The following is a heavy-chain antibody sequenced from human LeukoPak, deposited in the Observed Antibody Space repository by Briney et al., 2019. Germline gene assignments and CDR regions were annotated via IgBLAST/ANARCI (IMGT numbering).Heavy chain of an antibody. CDR1: GGSISSSSHY. J-gene: IGHJ4*02. D-gene: IGHD2-2*01. Sequence: PSETLSLTCTVSGGSISSSSHYWGWIRQPPGKGLEWIGSIYYSGRTYYNPSLKSRVTISVDTSKNQFSLKLSSVTAADTAVYYCARERYCSSTSCYAREIDYWGQGTLVTVSS. V-gene: IGHV4-39*07. CDR3: ARERYCSSTSCYAREIDY. CDR2: IYYSGRT.